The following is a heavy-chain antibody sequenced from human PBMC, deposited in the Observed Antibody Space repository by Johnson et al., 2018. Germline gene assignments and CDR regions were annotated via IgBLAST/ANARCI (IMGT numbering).Heavy chain of an antibody. CDR1: DGSISSYY. CDR2: SYYSGST. Sequence: VQLQESGPGLVKPSETLSLTCAVSDGSISSYYWSWIRQPPGKGLEWIGYSYYSGSTDYNPSLKSRVTISVDTSKNQFSLKLTSVTPADTAIYYCARVGVGDAFDLWGQGTLVIVSS. D-gene: IGHD1-26*01. CDR3: ARVGVGDAFDL. J-gene: IGHJ3*01. V-gene: IGHV4-59*01.